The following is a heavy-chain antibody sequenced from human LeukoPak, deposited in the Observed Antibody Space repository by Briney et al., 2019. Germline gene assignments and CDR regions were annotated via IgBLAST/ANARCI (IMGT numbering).Heavy chain of an antibody. D-gene: IGHD3-10*01. V-gene: IGHV3-74*01. Sequence: GGSLILSCAASGFGFSTSWMHWVRQAPGKGLVWVARINGDGSTTNYADSVQSRFTISRDTAKNTLFLQMNSLGAEGTAVYYCIGTGTHSYWGQGTLVTVSS. CDR2: INGDGSTT. CDR3: IGTGTHSY. CDR1: GFGFSTSW. J-gene: IGHJ4*02.